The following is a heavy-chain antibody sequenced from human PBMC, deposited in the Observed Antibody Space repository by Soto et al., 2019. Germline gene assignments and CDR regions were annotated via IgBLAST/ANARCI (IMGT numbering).Heavy chain of an antibody. V-gene: IGHV3-7*05. CDR2: IKQDGSER. CDR1: GFTLGNYW. D-gene: IGHD1-26*01. J-gene: IGHJ4*02. CDR3: AMMHSGSYYLES. Sequence: EVQLVESGGGLVQPGGSLRLSCAASGFTLGNYWMSWVRQAPGKGLQWVANIKQDGSERNYVDSVVKGRFTISREHAKNSLYLQMNSLRADDTALYYCAMMHSGSYYLESWGQGTLVTVSS.